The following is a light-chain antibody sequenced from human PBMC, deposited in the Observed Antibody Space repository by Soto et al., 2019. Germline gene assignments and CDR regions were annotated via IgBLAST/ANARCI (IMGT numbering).Light chain of an antibody. J-gene: IGKJ1*01. CDR2: GAS. V-gene: IGKV3-15*01. CDR1: QSVSTN. Sequence: EIVMTQSPATLSVYPGQRATLSCTASQSVSTNLAWYQQKPGQAPRLLVYGASTRATGIPARFSGSGSGTEFTLTISSLQSEDFAIYYCQQYNNWPPWTFGQGTKVEIK. CDR3: QQYNNWPPWT.